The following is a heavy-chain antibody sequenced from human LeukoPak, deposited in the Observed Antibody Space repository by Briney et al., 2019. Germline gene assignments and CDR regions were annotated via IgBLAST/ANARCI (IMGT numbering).Heavy chain of an antibody. Sequence: ASVKVSCKASGYTFTSYGISRVRQAPGQGLEWMGWISAYNGNTNYAQKLQGRVTMTTDTSTSTAYMELRSLRSDDTAVYYCARDTHWGGNYYDSSGYYYGDYWGQGTLVTVSS. D-gene: IGHD3-22*01. CDR3: ARDTHWGGNYYDSSGYYYGDY. CDR1: GYTFTSYG. J-gene: IGHJ4*02. V-gene: IGHV1-18*01. CDR2: ISAYNGNT.